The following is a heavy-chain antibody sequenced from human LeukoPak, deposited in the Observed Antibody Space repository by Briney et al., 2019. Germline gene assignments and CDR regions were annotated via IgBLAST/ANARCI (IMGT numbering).Heavy chain of an antibody. Sequence: ASVTVSCKASGYTFTGYYMHWVRQAPGQGLEWMGWINPNSGSTNYAQKFQGRVTMTRNTSISTAYMELSSLRSEGTAVYYCARVPSCSSTSCYDGYYYYYYMDVWGKGTTVTVSS. CDR3: ARVPSCSSTSCYDGYYYYYYMDV. J-gene: IGHJ6*03. CDR2: INPNSGST. V-gene: IGHV1-2*02. CDR1: GYTFTGYY. D-gene: IGHD2-2*01.